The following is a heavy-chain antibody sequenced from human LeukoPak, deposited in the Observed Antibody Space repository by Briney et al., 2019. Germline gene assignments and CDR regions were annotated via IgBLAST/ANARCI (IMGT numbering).Heavy chain of an antibody. CDR3: ARPGRFDY. Sequence: SETLSLTCSVSGGSINNYYWTWIRQPPGKGLEWIGYIYYSGSTKYNPSLNSRVTISVDTSKNQFSLKLSSVTAADTAVYYCARPGRFDYWGQGTLVTVSS. CDR1: GGSINNYY. CDR2: IYYSGST. V-gene: IGHV4-59*12. J-gene: IGHJ4*02.